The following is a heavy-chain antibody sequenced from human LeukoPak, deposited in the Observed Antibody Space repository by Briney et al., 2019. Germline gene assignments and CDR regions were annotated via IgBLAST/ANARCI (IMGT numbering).Heavy chain of an antibody. D-gene: IGHD3-3*01. CDR3: ASGGYYDPNNFDY. Sequence: ASVKVSCKASGYTFTGYYIHWVRQAPGQGLEWMGWINPNSGGTKYAQKFQGRVTMTRDTSISTAYIDLSRLTSDDTAVYYCASGGYYDPNNFDYWGQGTLVTVSS. V-gene: IGHV1-2*02. J-gene: IGHJ4*02. CDR2: INPNSGGT. CDR1: GYTFTGYY.